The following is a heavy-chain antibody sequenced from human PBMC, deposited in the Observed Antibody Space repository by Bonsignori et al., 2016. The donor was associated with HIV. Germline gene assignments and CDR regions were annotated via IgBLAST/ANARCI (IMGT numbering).Heavy chain of an antibody. V-gene: IGHV5-51*01. CDR2: IYPGDSDT. Sequence: GRSLRLSCKGSGYSFTSYWIGWVRQMPGKGLEWMGIIYPGDSDTRYSPSFQGQVTISADKSISTAYLQWSSLKASDTAMYYCARPRDTAMELDYWGQGTLVTVSS. J-gene: IGHJ4*02. CDR3: ARPRDTAMELDY. D-gene: IGHD5-18*01. CDR1: GYSFTSYW.